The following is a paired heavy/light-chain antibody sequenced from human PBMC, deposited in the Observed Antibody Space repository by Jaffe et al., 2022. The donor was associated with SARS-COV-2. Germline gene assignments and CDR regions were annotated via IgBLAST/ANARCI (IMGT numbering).Heavy chain of an antibody. Sequence: QVQLQESGPGLVKPSQTLSLTCTVSGGSISSGDYYWSWIRQPPGKGLEWIGYIYYSGSTYYNPSLKSRVTISVDTSKNQFSLKLSSVTAADTAVYYCARVILDYGGNSSHFDYWGQGTLVTVSS. CDR3: ARVILDYGGNSSHFDY. CDR1: GGSISSGDYY. J-gene: IGHJ4*02. V-gene: IGHV4-30-4*01. CDR2: IYYSGST. D-gene: IGHD4-17*01.
Light chain of an antibody. Sequence: DIVMTQSPDSLAVSLGERATINCKSSQSVLYSSNNKNYLAWYQQKPGQPPKLLIYWASTRESGVPDRFSGSGSGTDFTLTISSLQAEDVAVYYCQQYYSTPVTFGQGTRLEIK. J-gene: IGKJ5*01. CDR2: WAS. CDR3: QQYYSTPVT. CDR1: QSVLYSSNNKNY. V-gene: IGKV4-1*01.